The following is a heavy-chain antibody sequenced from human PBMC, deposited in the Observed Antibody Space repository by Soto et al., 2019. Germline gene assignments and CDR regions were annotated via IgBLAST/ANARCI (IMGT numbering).Heavy chain of an antibody. CDR3: ATLAGYSYGDPFDY. CDR2: ISSSSSTI. Sequence: GGSLRLSCAAPGFTFSSYSMTWVRQAPGKGLEWVSYISSSSSTIYYAESLKGRFTISIDNAKNSLYLQMDSLRVEDAVVYYCATLAGYSYGDPFDYWGQGTLVTVSS. D-gene: IGHD5-18*01. J-gene: IGHJ4*02. CDR1: GFTFSSYS. V-gene: IGHV3-48*01.